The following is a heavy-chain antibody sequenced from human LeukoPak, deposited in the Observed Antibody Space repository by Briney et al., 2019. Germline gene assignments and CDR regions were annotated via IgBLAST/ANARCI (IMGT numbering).Heavy chain of an antibody. Sequence: SETLSLTCTVSGYSISSGYYWGWIRQPPGKGLEWIGSIYHSGNTYYNPSLKSRVTISVDTSKNQFSLKLSSVTAADTAVFYCARVMITFGGVSPQYYYYYYMDVWGKGTTVTISS. D-gene: IGHD3-16*01. CDR2: IYHSGNT. J-gene: IGHJ6*03. CDR1: GYSISSGYY. V-gene: IGHV4-38-2*02. CDR3: ARVMITFGGVSPQYYYYYYMDV.